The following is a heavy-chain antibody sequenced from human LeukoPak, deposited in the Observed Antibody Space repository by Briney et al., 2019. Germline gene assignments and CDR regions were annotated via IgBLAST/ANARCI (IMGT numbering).Heavy chain of an antibody. CDR3: ARARDYGDFPRDFDY. J-gene: IGHJ4*02. Sequence: PSETLSLTCAVYGGSFSGYYWSWIRQPPGKGLGWIGKINHSGGTTYNPSLKSRVTISVDTSKNQFSLKLSSVTAADTAVYYCARARDYGDFPRDFDYWGQGTLVTVSS. V-gene: IGHV4-34*01. CDR2: INHSGGT. CDR1: GGSFSGYY. D-gene: IGHD4-17*01.